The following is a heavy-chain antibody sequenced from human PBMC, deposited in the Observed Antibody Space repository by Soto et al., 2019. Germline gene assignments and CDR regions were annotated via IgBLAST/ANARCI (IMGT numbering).Heavy chain of an antibody. V-gene: IGHV4-38-2*01. D-gene: IGHD3-3*01. CDR1: GYSISSGYY. CDR3: ARGLYYDFWSGYYPFDP. J-gene: IGHJ5*02. CDR2: IYHSGST. Sequence: SETLSLTCAVSGYSISSGYYWGCIRQPPGKGLEWIGSIYHSGSTYYNPSLKSRVTISVDTSKNQFSLKLSSVTAADTAVYYCARGLYYDFWSGYYPFDPWGQGTLVTVSS.